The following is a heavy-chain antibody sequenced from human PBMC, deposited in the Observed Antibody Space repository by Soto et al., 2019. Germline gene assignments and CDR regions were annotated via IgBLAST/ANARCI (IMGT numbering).Heavy chain of an antibody. D-gene: IGHD2-2*01. CDR3: ARHTGQLSPFDT. Sequence: SLTCTVSGGSISSYYWSWIRQPPGKGLEWIGYIYHSGSTYYNPSLKSRVTISVDTSKNQFSLKLSSVTAADTAVYYCARHTGQLSPFDTWGLETLVNVSS. J-gene: IGHJ5*02. CDR1: GGSISSYY. V-gene: IGHV4-59*04. CDR2: IYHSGST.